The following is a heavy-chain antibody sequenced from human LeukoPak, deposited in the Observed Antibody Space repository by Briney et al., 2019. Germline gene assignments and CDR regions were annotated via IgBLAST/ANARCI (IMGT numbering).Heavy chain of an antibody. CDR2: INHSGSN. D-gene: IGHD6-13*01. Sequence: SETLTLTCAVYGGSYSGYYWSWIRQPPGKGLEWIGEINHSGSNNYNPSLKSRVTISVDTSKNQFSLKLSSVTAADTAVYYCARMGYSSSWSPADYWGQGTLVTVSS. V-gene: IGHV4-34*01. J-gene: IGHJ4*02. CDR3: ARMGYSSSWSPADY. CDR1: GGSYSGYY.